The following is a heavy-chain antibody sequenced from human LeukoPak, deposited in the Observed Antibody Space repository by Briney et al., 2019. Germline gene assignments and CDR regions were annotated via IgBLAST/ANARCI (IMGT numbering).Heavy chain of an antibody. Sequence: SVKVSCKASGGTFSSYAISWVRQAPGQGLEWMGGIIPIFGTANYAQKFQGRVTITADGSTSTAYMELSSLRSEDTAVYYCARTLELKDRWFDPWGQGTLVTVSS. CDR2: IIPIFGTA. CDR3: ARTLELKDRWFDP. V-gene: IGHV1-69*01. D-gene: IGHD1-7*01. J-gene: IGHJ5*02. CDR1: GGTFSSYA.